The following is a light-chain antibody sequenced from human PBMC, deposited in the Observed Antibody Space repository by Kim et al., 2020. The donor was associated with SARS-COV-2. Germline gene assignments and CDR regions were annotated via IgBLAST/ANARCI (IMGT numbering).Light chain of an antibody. CDR1: QRIDAW. V-gene: IGKV1-5*03. Sequence: DIQMTQSPSTLSASVGDRVTISCRASQRIDAWLAWYQQKPGKAPKLLIYKASTLESGVPSRFSGSGSGTEFTLTISSLQPQDFATYYCQQYTSYPLTFGGGTKVDIK. CDR3: QQYTSYPLT. CDR2: KAS. J-gene: IGKJ4*01.